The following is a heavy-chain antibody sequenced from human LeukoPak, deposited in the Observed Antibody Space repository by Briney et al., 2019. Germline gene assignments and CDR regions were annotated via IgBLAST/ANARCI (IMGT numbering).Heavy chain of an antibody. Sequence: GGSLRLSCAVSGFTFSSYAMHWVRQAPGKGLEWVTVVTHDGKNQYYADSVKGRFVISRDNSKNMLFLEMNSLGPEDTALYYCVRDDYVWGTHVEGYWGQGTLVTVSS. D-gene: IGHD3-16*01. V-gene: IGHV3-30*09. CDR2: VTHDGKNQ. CDR1: GFTFSSYA. J-gene: IGHJ4*02. CDR3: VRDDYVWGTHVEGY.